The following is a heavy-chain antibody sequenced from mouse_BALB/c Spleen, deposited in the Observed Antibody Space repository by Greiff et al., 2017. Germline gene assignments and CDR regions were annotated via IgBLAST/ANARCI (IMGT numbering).Heavy chain of an antibody. CDR3: ARDPHFAY. J-gene: IGHJ3*01. CDR2: IRNKANGYTT. V-gene: IGHV7-3*02. CDR1: GFTFTDYY. Sequence: EVHLVESGGGLVQPGGSLRLSCATSGFTFTDYYMSWVRQPPGKALEWLGFIRNKANGYTTEYSASVKGRFTISRDNSQSILYLQMNTLRAEDSATYYCARDPHFAYWGQGTLVTVSA.